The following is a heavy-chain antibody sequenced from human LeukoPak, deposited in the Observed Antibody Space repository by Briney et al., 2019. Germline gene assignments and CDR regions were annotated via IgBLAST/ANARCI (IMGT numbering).Heavy chain of an antibody. CDR2: IWYDGSNK. J-gene: IGHJ3*02. V-gene: IGHV3-33*01. D-gene: IGHD2-15*01. Sequence: GGSLRLSCAASGFTFSSYGMHWVRQAPGKGLEWVAVIWYDGSNKYYADSVKGRFTISRDNSKNKLYLQMDSLRADDTAVYYCARAGLYCSGGSCYFGRYAFDIWGQGTMATVS. CDR1: GFTFSSYG. CDR3: ARAGLYCSGGSCYFGRYAFDI.